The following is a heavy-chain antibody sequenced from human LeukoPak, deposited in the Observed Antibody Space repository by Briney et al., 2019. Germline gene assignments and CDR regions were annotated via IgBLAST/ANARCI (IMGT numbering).Heavy chain of an antibody. CDR2: IYPDDSDT. J-gene: IGHJ4*02. Sequence: GESLKISCKGSGYSFTSYWIGWVRQMPGKGLEWMGIIYPDDSDTRYSPSFQGQVTISADKSISTAYLQWSSLKASDTAMYYCAITPPYCSSTSCRTGSFDYWGQGTLVTVSS. D-gene: IGHD2-2*01. V-gene: IGHV5-51*01. CDR3: AITPPYCSSTSCRTGSFDY. CDR1: GYSFTSYW.